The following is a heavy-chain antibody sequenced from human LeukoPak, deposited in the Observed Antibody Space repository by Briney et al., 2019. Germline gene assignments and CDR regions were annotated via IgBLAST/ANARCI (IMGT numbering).Heavy chain of an antibody. J-gene: IGHJ6*03. CDR1: GGTFSSYA. D-gene: IGHD6-13*01. CDR3: ARDKVIAAAGTAPPPYYYMDV. CDR2: INPSGGST. Sequence: ASVKVSCKASGGTFSSYAISWVRQAPGQGLEWMGIINPSGGSTSYAQKFQGRVTMTRDTSTSTVYMELSSLRSEDTAVYYCARDKVIAAAGTAPPPYYYMDVWGKGTTVTVSS. V-gene: IGHV1-46*01.